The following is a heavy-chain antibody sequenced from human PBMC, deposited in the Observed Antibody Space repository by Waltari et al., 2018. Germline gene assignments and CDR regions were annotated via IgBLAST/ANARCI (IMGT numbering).Heavy chain of an antibody. CDR2: INPNSGGT. V-gene: IGHV1-2*02. CDR3: ARRAFYGSGPVAFDI. CDR1: GYTFIGYY. D-gene: IGHD3-10*01. Sequence: QVQLVQSGAEVKKPGASVKVSCKASGYTFIGYYMHWVRQAPGQGLEWMGWINPNSGGTNYAQKFQGRVTMTRDTSISTAYMELSRLRSDDTAVYYCARRAFYGSGPVAFDIWGQGTMVTVSS. J-gene: IGHJ3*02.